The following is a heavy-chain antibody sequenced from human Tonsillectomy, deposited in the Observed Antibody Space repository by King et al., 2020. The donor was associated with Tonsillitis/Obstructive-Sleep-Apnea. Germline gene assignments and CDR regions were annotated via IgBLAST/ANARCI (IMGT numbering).Heavy chain of an antibody. CDR1: GNTFTSYW. CDR3: ARLLVSPPLY. J-gene: IGHJ4*02. V-gene: IGHV5-51*01. CDR2: IHPTDSDT. Sequence: EVQLVQSGAELKKPGESLKISCKDSGNTFTSYWIAWVRQMPGKGLEWMGVIHPTDSDTRYSPSFQVQVTMSVDTSINTAYLQWSSLKASDTATYYCARLLVSPPLYWGQGTLVTVSS. D-gene: IGHD3-9*01.